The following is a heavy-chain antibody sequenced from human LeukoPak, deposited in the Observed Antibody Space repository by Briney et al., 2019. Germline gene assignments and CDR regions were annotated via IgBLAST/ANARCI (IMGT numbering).Heavy chain of an antibody. CDR1: GGSISSYY. D-gene: IGHD6-13*01. J-gene: IGHJ6*02. V-gene: IGHV4-59*01. CDR2: IYYSGST. CDR3: AGHIADYYYYYGMDV. Sequence: SETLSLTCTVSGGSISSYYWSWIRQPPGKGLEWIGYIYYSGSTNYNPSLKSRVTISVDTSKNQFSLKLSSVTAADTAVYYCAGHIADYYYYYGMDVWGQGTTVTVSS.